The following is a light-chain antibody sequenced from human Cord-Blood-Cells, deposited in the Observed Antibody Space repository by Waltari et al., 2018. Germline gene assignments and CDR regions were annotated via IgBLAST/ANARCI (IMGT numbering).Light chain of an antibody. J-gene: IGLJ2*01. CDR3: CSYAGSSTLV. V-gene: IGLV2-23*02. CDR2: EVS. CDR1: RRAVGRYNL. Sequence: QSALPQPASVSGSPGQSISIPCTGVRRAVGRYNLVVWYQQHPGKAHKLMIYEVSKRPSGVSNRFSGSKSGNTASLTISGLQAEDEADYYCCSYAGSSTLVFGGGTKLTVL.